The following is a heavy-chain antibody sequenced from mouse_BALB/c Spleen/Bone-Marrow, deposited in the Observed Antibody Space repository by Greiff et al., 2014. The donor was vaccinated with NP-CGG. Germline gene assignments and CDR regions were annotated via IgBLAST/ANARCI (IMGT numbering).Heavy chain of an antibody. Sequence: LRQPGSELVRPGASVKPSCKASGYTFTSYWMHWVKQRPGQGLGWIGNIYPGSGSTNYDEKFKSKATLTVDTSSSTACMQLSSLTSEDSAVYYCTRRRGNYYYFDYWGQGTTLTVSS. J-gene: IGHJ2*01. CDR1: GYTFTSYW. CDR2: IYPGSGST. V-gene: IGHV1S22*01. CDR3: TRRRGNYYYFDY. D-gene: IGHD2-1*01.